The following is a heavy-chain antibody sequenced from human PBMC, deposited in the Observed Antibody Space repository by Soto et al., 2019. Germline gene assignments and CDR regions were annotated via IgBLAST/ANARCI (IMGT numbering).Heavy chain of an antibody. Sequence: GASVKVSCKASGYTFTSYGISWVRQAPGQGLEWMGWIGAYNGNTNYAQKLQGRVTMTTDTSTSTAYMELRSLRSDDTAVYYCARVDCSSTSCDNWFDPWGQGTLVTVSS. J-gene: IGHJ5*02. CDR3: ARVDCSSTSCDNWFDP. V-gene: IGHV1-18*01. CDR1: GYTFTSYG. D-gene: IGHD2-2*01. CDR2: IGAYNGNT.